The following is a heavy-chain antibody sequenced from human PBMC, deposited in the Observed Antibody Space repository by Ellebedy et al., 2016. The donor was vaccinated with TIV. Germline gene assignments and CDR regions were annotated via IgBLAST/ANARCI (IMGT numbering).Heavy chain of an antibody. CDR1: GFTFSSYS. D-gene: IGHD3-22*01. V-gene: IGHV3-74*01. CDR2: INSDGSST. CDR3: ANAGDDSSGYTPYYFDY. Sequence: GGSLRLSXAASGFTFSSYSMNWVRQAPGKGLVWVSRINSDGSSTSYADSVKGRFTISRDNSKNTLYLQMNSLRAEDTAVYYCANAGDDSSGYTPYYFDYWGQGTLVTVSS. J-gene: IGHJ4*02.